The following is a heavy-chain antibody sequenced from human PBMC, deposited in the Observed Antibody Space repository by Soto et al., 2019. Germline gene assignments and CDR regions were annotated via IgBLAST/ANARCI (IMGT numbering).Heavy chain of an antibody. V-gene: IGHV4-4*02. CDR3: ARVIYGSGYYYYYGMDV. CDR1: GGSISSSNW. D-gene: IGHD3-10*01. J-gene: IGHJ6*02. Sequence: HSETLSLTCAVSGGSISSSNWWSWVRQPPGKGLEWIGEIYHSGSTNYNPSLKSRVTISVDKSKNQFSLKLSSVTAADTAVYYCARVIYGSGYYYYYGMDVWGQGTTVTVSS. CDR2: IYHSGST.